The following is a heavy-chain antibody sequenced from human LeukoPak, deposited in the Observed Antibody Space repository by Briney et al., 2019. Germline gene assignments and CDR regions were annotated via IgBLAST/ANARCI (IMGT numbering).Heavy chain of an antibody. J-gene: IGHJ3*02. CDR3: ATSGPAATPDAFDI. D-gene: IGHD2-15*01. CDR2: MNPKSGNT. CDR1: GYTFTSYD. Sequence: ASVKVSCKASGYTFTSYDINWVRQATGQGLEWMGWMNPKSGNTGYAQKFQGRVTMTRNTSISTAYMELSSLRSEDTAVYYCATSGPAATPDAFDIWGQGTMVTVSS. V-gene: IGHV1-8*01.